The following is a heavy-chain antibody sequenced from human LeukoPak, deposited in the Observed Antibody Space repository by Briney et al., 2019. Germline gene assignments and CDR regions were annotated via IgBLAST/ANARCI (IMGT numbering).Heavy chain of an antibody. Sequence: GASVKVSCKASGYTFTSYGISWVRQAPGQRLEWMGWINAGNGNTKNSQKFQGRVTITRDTSASTAYMELSSLRSEDTAVYYCAREPSTGVPDGKFSSDYYFDSWGRGTLVTVSS. CDR1: GYTFTSYG. CDR3: AREPSTGVPDGKFSSDYYFDS. CDR2: INAGNGNT. J-gene: IGHJ4*02. D-gene: IGHD6-13*01. V-gene: IGHV1-3*01.